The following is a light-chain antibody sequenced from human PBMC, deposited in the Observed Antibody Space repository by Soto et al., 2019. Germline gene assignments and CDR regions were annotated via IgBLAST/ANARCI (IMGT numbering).Light chain of an antibody. CDR1: SSDVGAYNY. V-gene: IGLV2-14*03. CDR2: DVS. CDR3: SSYTSSSTWV. J-gene: IGLJ3*02. Sequence: QSVLTQPASVSGSPGQSITISCTGTSSDVGAYNYVSWYQQHPGKAPKFMIYDVSNRPSGVSNRFSGSKSGNTASLTISGLQAEDEADYYCSSYTSSSTWVFGGGTKLTVL.